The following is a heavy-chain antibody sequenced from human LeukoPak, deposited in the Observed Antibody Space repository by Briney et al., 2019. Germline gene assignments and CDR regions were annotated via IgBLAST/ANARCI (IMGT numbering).Heavy chain of an antibody. V-gene: IGHV4-59*01. CDR3: ARGVCMSAGQYGY. D-gene: IGHD6-13*01. Sequence: PSETLSLTCTVSGGSMSSNYWSWVRQPPGKGLEWIGYIYYSGTTNYNPSLNSRVTISVDTSKNQFSLKLSSVTAADTAVYYCARGVCMSAGQYGYWGQGTLVTVSS. J-gene: IGHJ4*02. CDR1: GGSMSSNY. CDR2: IYYSGTT.